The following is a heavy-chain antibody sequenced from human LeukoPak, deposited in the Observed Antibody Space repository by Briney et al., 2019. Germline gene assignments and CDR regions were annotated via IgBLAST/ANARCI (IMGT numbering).Heavy chain of an antibody. J-gene: IGHJ3*02. CDR1: GFTFSDYY. V-gene: IGHV3-30*02. CDR2: IRYDGSNK. CDR3: AKELDALDI. Sequence: GGSLRLSCAASGFTFSDYYMSWIRQAPGKGLEWVAFIRYDGSNKYYADSVKGRFTISRDNSKNTLYLQMNSLRAEDTAVYYCAKELDALDIWGQGTMVTVSS.